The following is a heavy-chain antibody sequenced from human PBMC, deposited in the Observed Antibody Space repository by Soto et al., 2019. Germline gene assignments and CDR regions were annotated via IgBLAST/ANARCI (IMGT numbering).Heavy chain of an antibody. CDR1: GFTVSSNY. CDR2: IYSAGNT. J-gene: IGHJ6*02. CDR3: ARDFVVGGPIINYYCCIDV. Sequence: PGGSLRLSCAASGFTVSSNYMSWVRQAPGKGLEWISIIYSAGNTYYADSVKGRFTISRDNSKNTLYLQMNSLGAEDTAVYYCARDFVVGGPIINYYCCIDVWGQGTTVTGSS. V-gene: IGHV3-66*01. D-gene: IGHD1-26*01.